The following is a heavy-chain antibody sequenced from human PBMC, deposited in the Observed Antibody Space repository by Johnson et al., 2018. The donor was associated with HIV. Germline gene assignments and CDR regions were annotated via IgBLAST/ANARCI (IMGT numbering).Heavy chain of an antibody. V-gene: IGHV3-20*04. J-gene: IGHJ3*01. CDR1: GFTFDDYG. CDR3: ARGGFGYQNIHDPFDV. Sequence: VQLVESGGGVVRPGGSLRLSCAAAGFTFDDYGMSWVRQAPGKGLEWVSGINWNGVRTGYVDSMKGRFTISRDNAKNYLYLQMNSLRAEDTALDYCARGGFGYQNIHDPFDVWGQGTMVTVSA. CDR2: INWNGVRT. D-gene: IGHD3-22*01.